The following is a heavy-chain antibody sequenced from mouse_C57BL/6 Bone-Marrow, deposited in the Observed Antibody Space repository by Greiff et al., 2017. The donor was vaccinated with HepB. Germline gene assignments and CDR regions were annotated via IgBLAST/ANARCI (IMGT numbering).Heavy chain of an antibody. CDR2: IYPGDGDT. CDR1: GYAFSSSW. Sequence: QVQLQQSGPELVKPGASVKISCKASGYAFSSSWMNWVKQRPGKGLEWIGRIYPGDGDTNYNGKFKGKATLTADKSPSTAYMQLSSLTSEDSAVYFCASGYYGNYDWYFDVWGTGTTVTVSS. V-gene: IGHV1-82*01. D-gene: IGHD2-1*01. J-gene: IGHJ1*03. CDR3: ASGYYGNYDWYFDV.